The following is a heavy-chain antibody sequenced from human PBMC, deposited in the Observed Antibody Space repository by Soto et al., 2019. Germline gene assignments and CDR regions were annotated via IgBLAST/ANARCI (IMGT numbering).Heavy chain of an antibody. V-gene: IGHV4-39*02. D-gene: IGHD3-22*01. Sequence: PSETLSLTCIVSGDSISSSDYYWGWIRQAPGKGPEWIGSIYNSGIMHYKPSLRNRLNMSVDTSKNQFSLKLNSVTAADTAVYYCARGSYYYDSSGYYHYWGQGTLVTVSS. CDR1: GDSISSSDYY. J-gene: IGHJ4*02. CDR2: IYNSGIM. CDR3: ARGSYYYDSSGYYHY.